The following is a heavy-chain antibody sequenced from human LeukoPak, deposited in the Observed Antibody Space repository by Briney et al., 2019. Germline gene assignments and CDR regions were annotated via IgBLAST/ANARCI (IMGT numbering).Heavy chain of an antibody. V-gene: IGHV3-74*01. CDR1: GFTFSSYW. CDR3: AALDNGRDY. D-gene: IGHD1-14*01. CDR2: IKRDGSSP. J-gene: IGHJ4*02. Sequence: PGGSLRLSCAASGFTFSSYWMHWIRRAPGKCLVWVARIKRDGSSPAYADSVKGPFTIPRANAKNTLYLQMNSLRAEDTAVYYSAALDNGRDYWGQGTLVTVSS.